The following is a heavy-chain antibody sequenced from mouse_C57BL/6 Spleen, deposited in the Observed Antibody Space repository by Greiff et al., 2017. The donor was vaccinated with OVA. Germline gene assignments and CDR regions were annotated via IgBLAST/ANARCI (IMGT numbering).Heavy chain of an antibody. J-gene: IGHJ4*01. V-gene: IGHV5-17*01. CDR3: ARPSNYNAMDY. D-gene: IGHD2-5*01. CDR1: GFTFSDYG. Sequence: EVTVVESGGGLVKPGGSLKLSCAASGFTFSDYGMHWVRQAPEKGLEWVAYISSSSSTIYYADTVKGSFTISRDNAKNTLFLQLTSLRSEDTAMYYCARPSNYNAMDYWGQGTSVTVSS. CDR2: ISSSSSTI.